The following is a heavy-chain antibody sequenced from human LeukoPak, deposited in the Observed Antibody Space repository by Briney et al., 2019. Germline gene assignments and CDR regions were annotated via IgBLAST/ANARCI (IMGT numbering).Heavy chain of an antibody. CDR3: ARDKATVTTPYFDY. Sequence: ASVKVSCKASGYTITGYYLHWVRQAPGQGLEWMGWINCNSGGTNYAQKFQGRVTMTRDTSISTVYMELSRLIFDDTAVYYCARDKATVTTPYFDYWGQGTQVTVSS. V-gene: IGHV1-2*02. D-gene: IGHD4-17*01. J-gene: IGHJ4*02. CDR2: INCNSGGT. CDR1: GYTITGYY.